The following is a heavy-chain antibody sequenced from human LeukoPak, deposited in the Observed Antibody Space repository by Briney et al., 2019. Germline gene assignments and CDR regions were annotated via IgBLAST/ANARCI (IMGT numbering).Heavy chain of an antibody. J-gene: IGHJ4*02. V-gene: IGHV1-2*02. Sequence: ASVKVSCKASGYTFTGYYIHWVRQAPGQGLEWLGWINPNSVVTNSAQKFQGRVTMTSDTSISTAYMELSRLTSDDTAVYYCARDQDYFDYWGQGTLVTVSS. CDR1: GYTFTGYY. CDR3: ARDQDYFDY. CDR2: INPNSVVT.